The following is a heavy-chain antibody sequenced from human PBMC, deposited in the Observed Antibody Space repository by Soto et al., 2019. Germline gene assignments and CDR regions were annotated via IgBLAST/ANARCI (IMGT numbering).Heavy chain of an antibody. D-gene: IGHD6-6*01. CDR2: ISSSGTTK. Sequence: PGGSLRLSCAASGFTFGTSSMTWVRQAPGRGLEWVSYISSSGTTKYYADSVKGRFNISRDNAENSLYLQMNSLRAEDTAMYYCARDPYSSSSVDFWGQGTPVTVSS. J-gene: IGHJ4*02. V-gene: IGHV3-48*01. CDR3: ARDPYSSSSVDF. CDR1: GFTFGTSS.